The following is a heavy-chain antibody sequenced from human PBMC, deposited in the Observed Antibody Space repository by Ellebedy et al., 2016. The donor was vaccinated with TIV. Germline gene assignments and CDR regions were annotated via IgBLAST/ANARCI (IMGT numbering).Heavy chain of an antibody. V-gene: IGHV3-30-3*01. D-gene: IGHD6-19*01. J-gene: IGHJ4*02. CDR2: ISYDGSSK. Sequence: GESLKISCAASGFTFNNYAMHWVRQAPGKGLEWVAIISYDGSSKYYADSVKGRFTISRDNSMTTLYLEMNSLRAEDTAVYYCARELDKSSGWYGGAAYWGQGTLVTVSS. CDR3: ARELDKSSGWYGGAAY. CDR1: GFTFNNYA.